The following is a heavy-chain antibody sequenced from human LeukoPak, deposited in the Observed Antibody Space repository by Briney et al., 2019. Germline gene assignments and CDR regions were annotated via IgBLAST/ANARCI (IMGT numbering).Heavy chain of an antibody. J-gene: IGHJ6*03. CDR3: GRVRGSNHGDYYYYMDV. D-gene: IGHD3-16*01. CDR2: INQKGSEK. CDR1: GFTFSSFW. Sequence: GGSLRLSCAASGFTFSSFWMSWVRQAPGKGLEWGANINQKGSEKYSVDTVRGGFTLSRDKARNSLYLQMSSMRDEDTAVYYCGRVRGSNHGDYYYYMDVWGKGTTVTVSS. V-gene: IGHV3-7*01.